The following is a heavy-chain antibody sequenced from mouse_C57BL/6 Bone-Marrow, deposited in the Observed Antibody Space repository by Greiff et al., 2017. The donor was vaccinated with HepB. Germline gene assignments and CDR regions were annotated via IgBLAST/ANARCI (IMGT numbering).Heavy chain of an antibody. CDR1: GYTFTSYW. V-gene: IGHV1-55*01. Sequence: QVQLQQPGAELVKPGASVKMSCKASGYTFTSYWITWVKQRHGQGLEWIGDIYPGSGSTNYNEKFKSKATLTVDTSSSTAYMKLSSLTSEDSAVYYCASGLLRYFDVWGTGTTVTFAS. D-gene: IGHD1-1*01. CDR3: ASGLLRYFDV. CDR2: IYPGSGST. J-gene: IGHJ1*03.